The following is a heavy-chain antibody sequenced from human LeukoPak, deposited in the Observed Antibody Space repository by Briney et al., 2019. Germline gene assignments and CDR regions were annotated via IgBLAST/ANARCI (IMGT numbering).Heavy chain of an antibody. CDR1: GFTFSNYA. CDR3: ARALGSSWDSSLDS. J-gene: IGHJ4*02. Sequence: GGSLRLSCAASGFTFSNYAMHWARQAPGKGLKWVALISYDGSVEKSAASVKGRFTISRDNSKNTLYLQMNSLRIEDTAVYYCARALGSSWDSSLDSWGQGTLVPVSS. CDR2: ISYDGSVE. V-gene: IGHV3-30*04. D-gene: IGHD6-13*01.